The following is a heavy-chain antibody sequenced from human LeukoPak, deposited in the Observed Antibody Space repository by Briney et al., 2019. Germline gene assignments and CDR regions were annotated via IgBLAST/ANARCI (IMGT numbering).Heavy chain of an antibody. V-gene: IGHV4-34*01. CDR2: INHRGST. CDR1: DGSFTGYF. CDR3: ARDPTTVMTVPWYFDT. J-gene: IGHJ4*02. D-gene: IGHD4-11*01. Sequence: PSETLSLTCAVYDGSFTGYFWNWIRQSPGKGREWIGEINHRGSTNYYPSLKSRLTISVDTSKNQFSLRLTSVTAADTGVYFCARDPTTVMTVPWYFDTWGQGTLVTVSS.